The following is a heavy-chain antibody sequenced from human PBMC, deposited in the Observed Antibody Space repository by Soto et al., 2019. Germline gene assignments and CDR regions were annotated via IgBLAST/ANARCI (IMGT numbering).Heavy chain of an antibody. CDR1: GFTFTSHA. CDR3: ANDRASLWCDGIDA. V-gene: IGHV3-23*01. D-gene: IGHD2-21*01. CDR2: ISRSGDNT. J-gene: IGHJ5*01. Sequence: GGSLRLSCAASGFTFTSHAMSWVRQAPGKGLECVSSISRSGDNTFSADSVKGRFTISRDNFRATVYLQMNSLRAEDTAVYYCANDRASLWCDGIDAWGQGTLVTVSS.